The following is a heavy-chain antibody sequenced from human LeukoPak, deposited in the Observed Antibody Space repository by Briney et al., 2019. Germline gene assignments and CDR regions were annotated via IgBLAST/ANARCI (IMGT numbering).Heavy chain of an antibody. CDR2: INPNSGGT. V-gene: IGHV1-2*02. CDR3: ARGTLRRVVPAAIPHDY. Sequence: ASVKVSCKASGYTFTGYYMHWVRQAPGQGLEWMGWINPNSGGTNYAQKFQGRVTMTRDTSISTAYMELSRLRSDDTAVYYCARGTLRRVVPAAIPHDYWGQGTLVTVSS. CDR1: GYTFTGYY. J-gene: IGHJ4*02. D-gene: IGHD2-2*01.